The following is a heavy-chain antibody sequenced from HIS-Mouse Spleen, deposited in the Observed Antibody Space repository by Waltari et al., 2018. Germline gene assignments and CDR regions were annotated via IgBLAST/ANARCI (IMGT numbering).Heavy chain of an antibody. CDR2: IYYSGST. Sequence: QLQLQESGPGLVKPSETLSLTCTVSGGSISSSSYYWGWIRQPPGKGLEWIGSIYYSGSTYNNPSLKSRVTISGDTSKNQFSLKLSSGTAADTDVYYCAREIPYSSSWYDWYFDLWGRGTLVTVSS. J-gene: IGHJ2*01. D-gene: IGHD6-13*01. V-gene: IGHV4-39*07. CDR1: GGSISSSSYY. CDR3: AREIPYSSSWYDWYFDL.